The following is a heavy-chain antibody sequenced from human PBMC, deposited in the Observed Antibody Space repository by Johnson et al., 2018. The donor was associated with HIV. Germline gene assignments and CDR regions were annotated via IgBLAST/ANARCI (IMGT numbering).Heavy chain of an antibody. CDR3: VRGGDGYNSRFREPFGAFDI. V-gene: IGHV3-7*05. CDR2: IREDGSDK. D-gene: IGHD5-24*01. J-gene: IGHJ3*02. CDR1: GFIFSSYW. Sequence: VQLVESVGGLIKPGGSLRLSCAASGFIFSSYWMTWVRQAPGKGLEWLANIREDGSDKYYAGSVNGRFTISRDNAKNSLYLQMNNLRGEDTAVYYCVRGGDGYNSRFREPFGAFDIWGQGTMVTVSS.